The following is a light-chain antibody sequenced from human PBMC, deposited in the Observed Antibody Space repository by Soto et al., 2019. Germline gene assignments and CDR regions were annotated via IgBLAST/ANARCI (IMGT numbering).Light chain of an antibody. V-gene: IGLV2-14*01. CDR2: DVS. CDR3: SSYTSTSPYV. CDR1: SSDVGRYNY. J-gene: IGLJ1*01. Sequence: QSALTQPASVSGSPGQSITISCTGTSSDVGRYNYVSWYQHHPGKAPKLMIYDVSTRPSGISNRFSGSKSGNTASLTISGLQTEDEADYYCSSYTSTSPYVFGTGTKLTVL.